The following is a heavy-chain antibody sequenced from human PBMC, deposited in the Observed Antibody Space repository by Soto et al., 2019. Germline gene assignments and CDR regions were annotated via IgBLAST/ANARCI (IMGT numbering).Heavy chain of an antibody. Sequence: QVQLVQSGAEVKKPGSSVKVSCKASGGTFSSYAISWVRQAPGQGLEWMGGIIPIFGTANYAQKFQGRVTITADESTSTASMELSSLTSDDTAVYYCARDLGGCSAGSCRHNWFDPWGQGTLVTVSS. CDR3: ARDLGGCSAGSCRHNWFDP. CDR2: IIPIFGTA. CDR1: GGTFSSYA. V-gene: IGHV1-69*01. J-gene: IGHJ5*02. D-gene: IGHD2-15*01.